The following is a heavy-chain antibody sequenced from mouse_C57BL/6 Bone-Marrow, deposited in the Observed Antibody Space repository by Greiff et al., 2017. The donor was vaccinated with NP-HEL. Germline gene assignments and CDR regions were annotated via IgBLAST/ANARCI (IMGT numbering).Heavy chain of an antibody. CDR3: ARGLSITTGAMDY. J-gene: IGHJ4*01. Sequence: VQLQQSGPGLVKPSQSLSLTCSVTGYSITSGYYWNWIRQFPGNKLEWMGYISYDGSNNYNPSLKNRISITRDTSKNQFFLKLNSVTTEDTATYYCARGLSITTGAMDYWGQGTSVTVSS. V-gene: IGHV3-6*01. CDR1: GYSITSGYY. CDR2: ISYDGSN. D-gene: IGHD1-2*01.